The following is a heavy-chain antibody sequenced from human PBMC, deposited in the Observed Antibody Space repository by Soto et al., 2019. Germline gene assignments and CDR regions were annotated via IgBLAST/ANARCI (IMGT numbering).Heavy chain of an antibody. V-gene: IGHV2-5*02. Sequence: QITLKESGPTLVKPTQTLTLTCTFSGFSLSTSGVGVGWIRQPPGKALEWLALIYWDDDKRYSPSLKSRLTITKDTSNNQVVLTMTNMDPVDTATYYCAHRLTYYYDSSGYRDAFDIWGQGTMVTVSS. D-gene: IGHD3-22*01. J-gene: IGHJ3*02. CDR1: GFSLSTSGVG. CDR2: IYWDDDK. CDR3: AHRLTYYYDSSGYRDAFDI.